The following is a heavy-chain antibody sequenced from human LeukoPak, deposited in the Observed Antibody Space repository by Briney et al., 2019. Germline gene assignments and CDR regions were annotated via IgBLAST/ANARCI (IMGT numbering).Heavy chain of an antibody. J-gene: IGHJ3*02. V-gene: IGHV5-51*01. Sequence: GESLKISCKGSGYSFTSYWIGWVRQMPGKGLEWMGIIYPGDSDTRYSPSFQGQVTISADKSISTAYLQWSSLKASDTAMYYCAQSSTRMIFGVGDAFDIWGQGTMVTVSS. CDR2: IYPGDSDT. D-gene: IGHD3-3*01. CDR3: AQSSTRMIFGVGDAFDI. CDR1: GYSFTSYW.